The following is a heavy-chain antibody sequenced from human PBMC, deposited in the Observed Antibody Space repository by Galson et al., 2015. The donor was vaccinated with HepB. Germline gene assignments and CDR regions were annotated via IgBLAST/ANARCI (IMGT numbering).Heavy chain of an antibody. V-gene: IGHV5-51*01. Sequence: QSGAEVKKPGESLKISCKGSGYSFTSYWIGWVRQMPGKGLEWMGIIYPGDSDTRYSPSFQGQVTISADKSISTAYLQWSSLRASDTAMYYCARLNSGSWNDLGFDYWGQGTLVTVSS. CDR3: ARLNSGSWNDLGFDY. CDR2: IYPGDSDT. CDR1: GYSFTSYW. D-gene: IGHD1-1*01. J-gene: IGHJ4*02.